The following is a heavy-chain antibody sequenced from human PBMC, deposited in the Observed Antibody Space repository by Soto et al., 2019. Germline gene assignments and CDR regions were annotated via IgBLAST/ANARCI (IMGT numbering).Heavy chain of an antibody. CDR3: TGEVASGY. J-gene: IGHJ4*02. CDR1: GFTVSSYG. Sequence: QVQLVESGGVVVQPGRSLRLSCAVSGFTVSSYGMHWVRQAPGKGLEWVAVISRDGRTTFYADSVKGRITISRDNSRNTLFLEMNSLRGDDMAVYYCTGEVASGYWGQGTLVTVSS. CDR2: ISRDGRTT. V-gene: IGHV3-30*03. D-gene: IGHD2-8*02.